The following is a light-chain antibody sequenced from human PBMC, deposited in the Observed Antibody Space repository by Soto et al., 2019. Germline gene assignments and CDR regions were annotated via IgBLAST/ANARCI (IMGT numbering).Light chain of an antibody. V-gene: IGLV3-1*01. Sequence: SYELTQPPSVSVSPGQTASITCSGDKLGDKYACWYQQKPGQSPVLVIYGDSKRPSGIPERFSGSNSGNTATLTISGTQAMEEADYYCQAWDSSTGVVFGGGTKLTVL. CDR2: GDS. CDR3: QAWDSSTGVV. CDR1: KLGDKY. J-gene: IGLJ2*01.